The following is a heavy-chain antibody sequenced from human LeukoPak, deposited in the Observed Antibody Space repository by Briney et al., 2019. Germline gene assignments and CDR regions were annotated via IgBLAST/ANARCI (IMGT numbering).Heavy chain of an antibody. Sequence: LTXXVSGGSISSGSYYWSWIRQPAGKGLEWIGRIYTSGSTNYNPSLKSRVTISVDTSKNQFSLKLSSVTAADTAVYYCASGSSWYYFDYWGQGTLVTVSS. CDR2: IYTSGST. CDR3: ASGSSWYYFDY. V-gene: IGHV4-61*02. CDR1: GGSISSGSYY. J-gene: IGHJ4*02. D-gene: IGHD6-13*01.